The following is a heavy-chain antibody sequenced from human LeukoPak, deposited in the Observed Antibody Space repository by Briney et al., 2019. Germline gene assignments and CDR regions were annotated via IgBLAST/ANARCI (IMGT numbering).Heavy chain of an antibody. D-gene: IGHD3-10*01. Sequence: SVKVSCKASGGTFSSYAISWVRQAPGQGLEWMGGIIPIFGTANYAQKFQGRVTITADESTSTAYMELSSLRSEDTAVYYCAKPYYGSGAFGYWGQGTLVTVSS. CDR3: AKPYYGSGAFGY. CDR2: IIPIFGTA. J-gene: IGHJ4*02. V-gene: IGHV1-69*01. CDR1: GGTFSSYA.